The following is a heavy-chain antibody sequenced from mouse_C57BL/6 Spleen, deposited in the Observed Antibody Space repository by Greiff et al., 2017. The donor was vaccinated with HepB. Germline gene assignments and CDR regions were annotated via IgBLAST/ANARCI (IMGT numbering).Heavy chain of an antibody. V-gene: IGHV1-55*01. J-gene: IGHJ4*01. Sequence: VQLQQPGAELVKPGASVKMSCKASGYTFTSYWITWVKQRPGQGLEWIGDIYPGSGSTNYNEKFKSKATLTVDTSSSTAYMQLSSLTSEDSAVYFCAFRQLRLPYMDYWGQGTSVTVSS. D-gene: IGHD3-2*02. CDR1: GYTFTSYW. CDR3: AFRQLRLPYMDY. CDR2: IYPGSGST.